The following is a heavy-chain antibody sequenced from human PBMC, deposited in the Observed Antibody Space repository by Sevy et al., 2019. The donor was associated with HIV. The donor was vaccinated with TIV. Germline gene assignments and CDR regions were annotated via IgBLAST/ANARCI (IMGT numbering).Heavy chain of an antibody. D-gene: IGHD1-20*01. CDR3: AKDGSYNWNGDYFDY. CDR1: GFTFSSYA. V-gene: IGHV3-23*01. Sequence: GGSLRLSCAASGFTFSSYAMSWVRQAPGKGLEWVSAISGSGGGTYYADSVKGRFNISRANSKNTLYLQMNSLRAEDTAVYYCAKDGSYNWNGDYFDYWGQGTLVTVSS. J-gene: IGHJ4*02. CDR2: ISGSGGGT.